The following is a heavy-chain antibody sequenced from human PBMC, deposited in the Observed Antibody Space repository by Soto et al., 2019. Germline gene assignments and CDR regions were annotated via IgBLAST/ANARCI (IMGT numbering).Heavy chain of an antibody. CDR1: GFTFSDHY. Sequence: EVQLVESGGGLVQPGGSLRLSCVASGFTFSDHYMDWVRQAPGKGLEWVGRIRNKGKSYSTDYAASVKGRFTISRDDSKNSLFLQMNSLEVADTAMYYCASQVTAVAYWGQGTLVTVSS. CDR2: IRNKGKSYST. CDR3: ASQVTAVAY. D-gene: IGHD2-21*02. V-gene: IGHV3-72*01. J-gene: IGHJ4*02.